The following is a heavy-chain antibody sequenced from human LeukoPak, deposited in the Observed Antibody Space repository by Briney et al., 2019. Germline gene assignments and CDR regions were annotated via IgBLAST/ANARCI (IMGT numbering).Heavy chain of an antibody. Sequence: GGSLRLSCAPSGFTFSSYWMSWVRQAPGKGLEWVANIKQDGSEKYYVDSVKGRFTTSRDNAKNSLYLQMNSLRAEDTAVYYCARDLEQEQWLQGYDYWGQGTLATVSS. D-gene: IGHD6-19*01. V-gene: IGHV3-7*01. CDR3: ARDLEQEQWLQGYDY. CDR1: GFTFSSYW. J-gene: IGHJ4*02. CDR2: IKQDGSEK.